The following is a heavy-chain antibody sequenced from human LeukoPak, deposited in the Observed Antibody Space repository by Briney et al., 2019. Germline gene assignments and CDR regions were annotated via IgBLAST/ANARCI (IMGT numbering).Heavy chain of an antibody. CDR3: AREEGSGSGLFDP. J-gene: IGHJ5*02. Sequence: SETLSLTCAVSGYSISSGYYWGWIRQPPPKGLEWIGSIYQTGSTYYNPSLNSRVAVSLDTPKNKVSLRLSSVTAADTAVYYCAREEGSGSGLFDPGGQGTLVTVSS. CDR2: IYQTGST. V-gene: IGHV4-38-2*02. D-gene: IGHD2-15*01. CDR1: GYSISSGYY.